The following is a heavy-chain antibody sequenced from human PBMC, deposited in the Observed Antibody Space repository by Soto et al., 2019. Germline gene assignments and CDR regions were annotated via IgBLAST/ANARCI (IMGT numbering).Heavy chain of an antibody. CDR3: ATPYXWNDSADGRNYYYGMDV. CDR2: INPSGGST. J-gene: IGHJ6*02. Sequence: ASVKVSCKASGYTFTSYYMHWVRQAPGQGLEWMGIINPSGGSTSYAQKFQGRVTMTRDTSTSTVYMELSSLRSEDTAVYYCATPYXWNDSADGRNYYYGMDVWGQGTTVTVSS. D-gene: IGHD1-20*01. CDR1: GYTFTSYY. V-gene: IGHV1-46*01.